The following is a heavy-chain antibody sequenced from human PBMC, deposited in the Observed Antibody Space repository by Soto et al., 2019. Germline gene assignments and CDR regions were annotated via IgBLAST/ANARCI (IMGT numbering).Heavy chain of an antibody. CDR3: ARAVGDPLYYLDY. CDR1: SDSISSYY. V-gene: IGHV4-59*08. Sequence: PSETLSLTCTVSSDSISSYYWIWIRQSPGKGLEWIGYTDYSGNTNYNPSHKSRVTISGDTSKNQFSLRLSSVTAADTAVYYCARAVGDPLYYLDYWGQGTLVTVSS. D-gene: IGHD6-19*01. CDR2: TDYSGNT. J-gene: IGHJ4*02.